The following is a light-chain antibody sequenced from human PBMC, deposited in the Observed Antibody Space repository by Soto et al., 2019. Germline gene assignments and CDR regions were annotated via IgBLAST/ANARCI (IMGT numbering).Light chain of an antibody. CDR1: SSDVGRYNY. Sequence: QSALTQPPSASGSPGQSVTISCTGTSSDVGRYNYVSWYQQHPGKAPKLMLYDVIKRPSGVPGRFSGSKSGNTASLTVSGLQAEDEDDYYCSSYADNDNLLFGGGTKVTVL. J-gene: IGLJ2*01. CDR2: DVI. CDR3: SSYADNDNLL. V-gene: IGLV2-8*01.